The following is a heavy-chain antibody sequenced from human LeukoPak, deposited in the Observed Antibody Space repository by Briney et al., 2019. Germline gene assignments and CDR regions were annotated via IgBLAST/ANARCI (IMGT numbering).Heavy chain of an antibody. V-gene: IGHV5-10-1*01. J-gene: IGHJ4*02. CDR2: INPIDSYT. CDR1: GYSFTTYW. D-gene: IGHD3-10*01. Sequence: GESLKISCQGSGYSFTTYWISWVRQMPGKGLEWMGRINPIDSYTKYSPSFKGHVTILVDKSINTAYLQWSSLKASDTAIYYCARRGSGSYLDFDYWGQGTVVTVSS. CDR3: ARRGSGSYLDFDY.